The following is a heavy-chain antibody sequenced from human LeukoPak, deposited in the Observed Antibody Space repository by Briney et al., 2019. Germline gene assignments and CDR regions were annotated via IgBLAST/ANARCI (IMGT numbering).Heavy chain of an antibody. Sequence: GGSLRLSCAASGFTFDDYAMHWVRQAPGKGLEWVAGISWNSVGIGYADSVKGRFTISSDNAKNSLYLQMNSLRAEDTALYYCARSCRSGYYSGFDYWGQGTLVTVSS. J-gene: IGHJ4*02. V-gene: IGHV3-9*01. CDR2: ISWNSVGI. D-gene: IGHD3-3*01. CDR1: GFTFDDYA. CDR3: ARSCRSGYYSGFDY.